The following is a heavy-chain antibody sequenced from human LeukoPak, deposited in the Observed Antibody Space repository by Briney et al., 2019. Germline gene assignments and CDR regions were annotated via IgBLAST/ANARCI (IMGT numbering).Heavy chain of an antibody. V-gene: IGHV3-48*03. D-gene: IGHD3-10*01. Sequence: GGSLRLSCAASGFTFSNYEMNWIRQAPGKGLEWISYIRNTGTTIYYADSVKGRFTISRDNPTNTLYLQMNGLKTEDTAVYYCARAAAEVDRGLNIGFWFDPWGQGTLVAVSS. CDR1: GFTFSNYE. J-gene: IGHJ5*02. CDR3: ARAAAEVDRGLNIGFWFDP. CDR2: IRNTGTTI.